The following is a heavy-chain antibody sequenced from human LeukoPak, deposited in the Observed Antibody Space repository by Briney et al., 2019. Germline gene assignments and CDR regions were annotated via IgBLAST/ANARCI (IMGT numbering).Heavy chain of an antibody. J-gene: IGHJ6*03. CDR2: ISSSSSYI. V-gene: IGHV3-21*01. CDR1: GFTFSSYS. D-gene: IGHD2-2*01. Sequence: GGSLRLSCAASGFTFSSYSMNWVRQAPGKGLEWVSSISSSSSYIYYADSVKGRFTISRDNAKNSLYLQMNSLRAEDTAVYYCARAQGGHKNIPAAAAYYYYMDVWGKGPRSPSP. CDR3: ARAQGGHKNIPAAAAYYYYMDV.